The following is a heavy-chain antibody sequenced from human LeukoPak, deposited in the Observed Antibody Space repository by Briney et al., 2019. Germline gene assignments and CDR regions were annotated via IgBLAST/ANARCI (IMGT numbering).Heavy chain of an antibody. Sequence: PWGSLKLSCAASGFTFSRYWMHWVRQAPGKGLVWVSRINSDGSDTTYADSVKGRFTISRDNAKNTLYLQVNSLRAEDTAVYYCLSGSWYFDYWGQGTLVTVSS. CDR1: GFTFSRYW. J-gene: IGHJ4*02. V-gene: IGHV3-74*03. CDR2: INSDGSDT. D-gene: IGHD6-19*01. CDR3: LSGSWYFDY.